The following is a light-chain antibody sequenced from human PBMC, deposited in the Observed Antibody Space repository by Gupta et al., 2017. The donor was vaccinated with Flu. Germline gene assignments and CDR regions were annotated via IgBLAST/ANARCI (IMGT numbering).Light chain of an antibody. J-gene: IGKJ4*01. CDR1: QDITNY. Sequence: PSSLSAAVGDRVTITCQASQDITNYLKWYQQKPGKATKLRIYDASNLETGVPSRVSGSGSGTDFSFTISSLQTEDTATYYCQQYDNLPLTFGGGTKVEIK. CDR2: DAS. CDR3: QQYDNLPLT. V-gene: IGKV1-33*01.